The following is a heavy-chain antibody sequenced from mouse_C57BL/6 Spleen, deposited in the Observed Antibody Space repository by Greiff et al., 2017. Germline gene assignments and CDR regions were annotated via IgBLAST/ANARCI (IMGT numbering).Heavy chain of an antibody. D-gene: IGHD1-1*01. CDR2: IDPSDSYT. CDR1: GYTFTSYW. V-gene: IGHV1-50*01. J-gene: IGHJ2*01. CDR3: AREGLDYYGSRSYYFDY. Sequence: VQLQQPGAELVKPGASVKLSCKASGYTFTSYWMQWVKQRPGQGLEWIGEIDPSDSYTNYNQKFKGKATLTVDTSSSTAYMQLSSLTSEDSAVYYCAREGLDYYGSRSYYFDYWGQGTTLTVSS.